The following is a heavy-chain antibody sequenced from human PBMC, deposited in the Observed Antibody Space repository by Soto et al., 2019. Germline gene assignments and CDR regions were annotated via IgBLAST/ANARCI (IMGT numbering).Heavy chain of an antibody. Sequence: SETLSLTCIVSGGSITRRSSYWAWIRQPPGKGLEWVGTFYDGNTYHNPSLRSRITIAVDTSKNQFSLKLNSVAAADTAFYYCATTRGLAVGGSFDYWGQGTLVTVSS. J-gene: IGHJ4*02. CDR3: ATTRGLAVGGSFDY. V-gene: IGHV4-39*01. CDR1: GGSITRRSSY. CDR2: FYDGNT. D-gene: IGHD3-10*01.